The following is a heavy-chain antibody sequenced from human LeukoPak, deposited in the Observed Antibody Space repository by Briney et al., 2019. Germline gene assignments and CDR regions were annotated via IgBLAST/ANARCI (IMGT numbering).Heavy chain of an antibody. V-gene: IGHV3-7*04. D-gene: IGHD3-9*01. Sequence: PGGSLRLSCAASGFTFSSHWMRWARQAPGKGLEWVASISHDGGETNYVDSVKGRFTISRDNAKNSLYLQMNSLRAEDTAVYYCTRAPGRYFDYWGQGTLVTVSS. CDR3: TRAPGRYFDY. CDR1: GFTFSSHW. J-gene: IGHJ4*02. CDR2: ISHDGGET.